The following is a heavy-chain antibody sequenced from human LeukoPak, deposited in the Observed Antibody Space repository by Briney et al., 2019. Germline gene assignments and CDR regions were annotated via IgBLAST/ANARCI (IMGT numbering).Heavy chain of an antibody. CDR2: ISAYNGNT. V-gene: IGHV1-18*01. CDR3: ARGPSSGAFDI. Sequence: ASVKVSCKASGYTFTSYGISWVRQAPGQGLEWMGWISAYNGNTNYAQKFQGRVTITADESTSTAYMELSSLRSEDTAVYYCARGPSSGAFDIWGQGTMVTVSS. J-gene: IGHJ3*02. CDR1: GYTFTSYG.